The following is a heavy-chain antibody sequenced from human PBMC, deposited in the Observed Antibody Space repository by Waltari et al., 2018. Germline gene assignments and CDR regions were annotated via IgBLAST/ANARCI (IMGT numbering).Heavy chain of an antibody. V-gene: IGHV1-69*12. CDR1: GGTFSSYA. CDR2: IIPIFGTA. Sequence: QVQLVQSGAEVKKPGSSVKVSCKASGGTFSSYAISWVRQAPGQGLEWMGGIIPIFGTANYAQKFQGRVTITADESTSTAYMELSSLRSEDTAVYYCANLRIAAAGGDYYYGMDVWGQGTTVTVSS. D-gene: IGHD6-13*01. J-gene: IGHJ6*02. CDR3: ANLRIAAAGGDYYYGMDV.